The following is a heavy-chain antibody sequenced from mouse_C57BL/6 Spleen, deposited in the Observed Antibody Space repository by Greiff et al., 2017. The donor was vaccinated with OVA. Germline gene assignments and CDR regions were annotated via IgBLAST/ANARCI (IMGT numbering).Heavy chain of an antibody. CDR3: ACLLGYYGSSSPYYAMDY. D-gene: IGHD1-1*01. V-gene: IGHV1-26*01. J-gene: IGHJ4*01. Sequence: EVQLQQSGPELVKPGASVKISCKASGSTFTDYSINWVKQSHGKSLEWIGVINPNTGGISYNQKFKGKATLTVEKSSSTAYMELRSLTSEDSAVYYCACLLGYYGSSSPYYAMDYWGQGTSVTVSS. CDR2: INPNTGGI. CDR1: GSTFTDYS.